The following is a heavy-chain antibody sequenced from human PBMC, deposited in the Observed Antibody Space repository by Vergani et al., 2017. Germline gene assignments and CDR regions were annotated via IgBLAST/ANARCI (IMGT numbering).Heavy chain of an antibody. D-gene: IGHD6-19*01. CDR1: GGSISRISYY. J-gene: IGHJ6*03. V-gene: IGHV4-39*01. CDR3: GTPHTVASHYMDV. Sequence: LQLQESGPGLVKPSETLSLTCIVTGGSISRISYYGAWVRQPPGKGLEWIGSIYYAGSTYYNPSLKSRVTISVDTSKNQFSLKLSSVTAADSATYFCGTPHTVASHYMDVWGQGITVNVSS. CDR2: IYYAGST.